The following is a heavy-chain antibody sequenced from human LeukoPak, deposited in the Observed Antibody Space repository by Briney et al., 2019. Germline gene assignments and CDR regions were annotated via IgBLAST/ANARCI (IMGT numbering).Heavy chain of an antibody. CDR1: GGSISSYY. CDR3: ARPYCSGGSCYFDY. D-gene: IGHD2-15*01. Sequence: SETLSLTCTVSGGSISSYYWSWIRQPPGKGLEGIGYIYTSGSTNYNPSLKSRVTISVDTSKNQFSLKLSSVTAADTAVYYCARPYCSGGSCYFDYWGQGTMVTVSS. J-gene: IGHJ4*02. V-gene: IGHV4-4*09. CDR2: IYTSGST.